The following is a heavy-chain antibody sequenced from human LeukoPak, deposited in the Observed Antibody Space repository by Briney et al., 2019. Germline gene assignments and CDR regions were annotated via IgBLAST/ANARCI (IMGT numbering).Heavy chain of an antibody. D-gene: IGHD1-26*01. CDR3: ARDLGASQHLSWFGP. Sequence: PGGTLRLSCAASGFTFSNYCMSWVRQAPGKGLEWVGNINEDGSVKYYVDSVKDRFTISRDSAKNSLYLQMNSLRAEDTAVYYCARDLGASQHLSWFGPWGQGTLVTVSS. CDR2: INEDGSVK. J-gene: IGHJ5*02. V-gene: IGHV3-7*05. CDR1: GFTFSNYC.